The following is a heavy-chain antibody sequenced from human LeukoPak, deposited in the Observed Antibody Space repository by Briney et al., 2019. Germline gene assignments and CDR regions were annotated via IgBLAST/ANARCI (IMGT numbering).Heavy chain of an antibody. CDR3: ARGLATTPSDY. CDR1: GFTFSSYA. D-gene: IGHD5-24*01. Sequence: PGGSLRLSCAASGFTFSSYAMSWVRQAPGKGLEWVSYISSSGSTIYYADSVKGRFTISRDNAKNSLYLQMNSLRAEDTAVYYCARGLATTPSDYWGQGTLVTVSS. CDR2: ISSSGSTI. J-gene: IGHJ4*02. V-gene: IGHV3-48*03.